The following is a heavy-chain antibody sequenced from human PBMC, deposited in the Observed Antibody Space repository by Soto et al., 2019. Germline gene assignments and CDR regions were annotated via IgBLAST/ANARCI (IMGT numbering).Heavy chain of an antibody. CDR1: GGSIRSYY. CDR3: VGATHFDC. D-gene: IGHD3-16*01. J-gene: IGHJ4*02. CDR2: NYYSGST. V-gene: IGHV4-59*12. Sequence: QVQLQESGPGLVKPSETLSLTCTDSGGSIRSYYWSWIRQPPGKGLEWIGYNYYSGSTNYKPSLTSRVTIPMDTPKNQFSLKLSSVTAEDTAVYYCVGATHFDCWGQGTLVTVAS.